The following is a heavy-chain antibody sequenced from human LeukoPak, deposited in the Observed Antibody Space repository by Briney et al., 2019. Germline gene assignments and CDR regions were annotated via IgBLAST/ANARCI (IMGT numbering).Heavy chain of an antibody. CDR2: ISSSGSTI. D-gene: IGHD1-1*01. V-gene: IGHV3-48*03. J-gene: IGHJ4*02. Sequence: GGSLRLSCAASGFTFSTYEMNWVRQAPGKGLEWVSYISSSGSTIYYADSVKGRFTISRDNAKNSLYLQMNSLRAEDTAVYYCARFRDWNDGGYWGQGTLVTVSS. CDR1: GFTFSTYE. CDR3: ARFRDWNDGGY.